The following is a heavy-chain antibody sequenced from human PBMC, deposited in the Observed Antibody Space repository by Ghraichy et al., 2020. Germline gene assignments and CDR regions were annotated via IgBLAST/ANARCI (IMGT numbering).Heavy chain of an antibody. CDR1: GYTFTGYY. D-gene: IGHD1-14*01. CDR2: INPNSGGT. Sequence: ASVKVSCKASGYTFTGYYMHWVRQAPGQGLEWMGWINPNSGGTIYAQKFQGRVTMTRDTSISTAYMELSRLRSDDTAVYYCAREGRISRHWFDPWGQGTLVTVSS. J-gene: IGHJ5*02. V-gene: IGHV1-2*02. CDR3: AREGRISRHWFDP.